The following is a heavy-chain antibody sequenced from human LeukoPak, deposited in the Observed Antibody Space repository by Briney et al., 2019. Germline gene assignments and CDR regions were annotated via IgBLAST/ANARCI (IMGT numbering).Heavy chain of an antibody. CDR1: RVTFSNYG. CDR3: AKLDY. Sequence: GGSLRLSCAASRVTFSNYGMHWGRQAPGKGLEWVAFIRYDGSSKYYADSVKGRFTISRDNSKNTLYLQMTSLRAEDTAVYYCAKLDYWGQGTLVTVSS. CDR2: IRYDGSSK. V-gene: IGHV3-30*02. J-gene: IGHJ4*02.